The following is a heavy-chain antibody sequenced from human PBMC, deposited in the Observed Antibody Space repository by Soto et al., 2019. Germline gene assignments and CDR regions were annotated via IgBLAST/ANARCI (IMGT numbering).Heavy chain of an antibody. CDR1: GGSISSYY. CDR2: IYYSGST. CDR3: ARHQYSSSIGDYYYYGMDV. V-gene: IGHV4-59*08. J-gene: IGHJ6*02. Sequence: SETLSLTCTVSGGSISSYYWSWIRQPPGKGLEWIGYIYYSGSTNYNPSLKSRVTISVDTSKNPFSLKLSSVTAADTAVYYCARHQYSSSIGDYYYYGMDVWGQGTTVTVSS. D-gene: IGHD6-6*01.